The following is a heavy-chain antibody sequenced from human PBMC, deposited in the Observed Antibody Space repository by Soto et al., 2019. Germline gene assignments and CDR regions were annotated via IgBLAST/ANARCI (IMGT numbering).Heavy chain of an antibody. Sequence: QVQLQESGPGLVKPSQTLFLTCTVSGGSISSGDYYWSWIRHPPGKGLEWIGYIYYSGSTYYNPSLKSRVTISVDTSKNQFSLKLNSVTAADTAVYYCARGHANYGGNVWGQGTTVTVSS. CDR3: ARGHANYGGNV. CDR1: GGSISSGDYY. V-gene: IGHV4-30-4*01. CDR2: IYYSGST. J-gene: IGHJ6*02. D-gene: IGHD2-15*01.